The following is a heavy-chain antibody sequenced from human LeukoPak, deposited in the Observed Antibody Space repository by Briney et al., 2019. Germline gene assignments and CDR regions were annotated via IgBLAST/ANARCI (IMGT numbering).Heavy chain of an antibody. CDR1: GFTFSSYW. J-gene: IGHJ4*02. D-gene: IGHD3-16*02. CDR2: ISKSSSSI. Sequence: GGSLRLSCAASGFTFSSYWMSWVRQAPGKGLEWVSYISKSSSSIYYADSVKGRFTISRDNAKNSLYLQMNSLRAEDTAVYFCARDYSYGLFDYWGQGTLVTVAS. V-gene: IGHV3-48*04. CDR3: ARDYSYGLFDY.